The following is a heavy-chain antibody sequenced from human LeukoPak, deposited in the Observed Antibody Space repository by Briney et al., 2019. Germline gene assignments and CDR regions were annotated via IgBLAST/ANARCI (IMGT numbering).Heavy chain of an antibody. CDR2: IYYSGST. D-gene: IGHD2-21*02. CDR1: GGSISSYY. V-gene: IGHV4-59*01. J-gene: IGHJ1*01. CDR3: ASEVVTSIEYFQH. Sequence: SETLSLTCTVSGGSISSYYWSWIRQPPGKGLEWIGYIYYSGSTNYNPSLKSRVTISVDTSKNQFSLKLRSVTAADTAVYYCASEVVTSIEYFQHWGQGTLVTVSS.